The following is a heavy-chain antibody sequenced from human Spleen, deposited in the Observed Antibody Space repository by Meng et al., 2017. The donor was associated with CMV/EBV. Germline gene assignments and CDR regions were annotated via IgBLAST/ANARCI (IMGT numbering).Heavy chain of an antibody. CDR3: ARDRGRLLNLDY. CDR1: GGSFSGYY. CDR2: INHSGST. J-gene: IGHJ4*02. V-gene: IGHV4-34*02. Sequence: QVQLQQGGAGLLKPSETLSLSCAVYGGSFSGYYWSWIRQPPGKGLEWIGEINHSGSTNYNPSLKSRVTISVDTSKNQFSLKLSSVTAADTAVYYCARDRGRLLNLDYWGQGTLVTVSS. D-gene: IGHD2-21*02.